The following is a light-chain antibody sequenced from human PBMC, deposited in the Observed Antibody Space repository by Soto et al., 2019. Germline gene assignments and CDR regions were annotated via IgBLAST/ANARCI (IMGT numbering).Light chain of an antibody. CDR2: DAS. CDR3: QQRSNWPLIT. V-gene: IGKV3-11*01. Sequence: EIVLTQSPGTLSLSPGETATLSCRASQSVTTYLAWYQQKPGQAPRLLIYDASNRATGIPARFSGSGSGTDFTLTISSLQPGDFSVYFCQQRSNWPLITSGQGTRLEIK. J-gene: IGKJ5*01. CDR1: QSVTTY.